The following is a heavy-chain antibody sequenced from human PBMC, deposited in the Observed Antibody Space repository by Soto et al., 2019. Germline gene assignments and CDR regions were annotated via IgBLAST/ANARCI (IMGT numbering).Heavy chain of an antibody. J-gene: IGHJ4*02. CDR3: AKEQLGWIAAAGTVDY. CDR1: GFTFSSYA. CDR2: ISGSGGST. D-gene: IGHD6-13*01. Sequence: EVQLLESGGGLVQPGGSLRLSCAASGFTFSSYAMSWVRQAPGKGLDWVSAISGSGGSTYYADSVKGRFTISRDNSKNTLYLQMNSLRADDTAVYYCAKEQLGWIAAAGTVDYWGQGTLVTVSS. V-gene: IGHV3-23*01.